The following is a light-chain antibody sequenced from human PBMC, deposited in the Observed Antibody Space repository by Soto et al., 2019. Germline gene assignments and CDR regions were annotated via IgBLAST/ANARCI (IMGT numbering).Light chain of an antibody. J-gene: IGLJ3*02. CDR2: DVS. Sequence: QSVLTQPRSVSGSPGQSVTISCTGTSSDVGGYNYVSWYQQHPGKAPKLMIYDVSKRPSGVPDRFSGSKSGNTASLTISGLLADDVAEYYCCSCEGTYTSVFGGGTKLTVL. V-gene: IGLV2-11*01. CDR1: SSDVGGYNY. CDR3: CSCEGTYTSV.